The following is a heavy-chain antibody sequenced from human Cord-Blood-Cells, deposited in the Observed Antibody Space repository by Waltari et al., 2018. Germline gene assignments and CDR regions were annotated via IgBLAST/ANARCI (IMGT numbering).Heavy chain of an antibody. CDR1: GGSISRSSYY. V-gene: IGHV4-39*01. D-gene: IGHD1-26*01. Sequence: QLQLQESRPGLGKPSETLSRTCTVSGGSISRSSYYGGGLRQPPGKGLEGIGSIYYSGSTHSNPALKSRVTISVDTSKNQFSLKLRPVTAADTAVYYCARQTGWELFASWGQGPLVTVSS. CDR2: IYYSGST. CDR3: ARQTGWELFAS. J-gene: IGHJ4*02.